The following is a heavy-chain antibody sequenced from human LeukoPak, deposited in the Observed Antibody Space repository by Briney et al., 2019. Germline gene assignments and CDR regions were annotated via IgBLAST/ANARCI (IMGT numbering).Heavy chain of an antibody. Sequence: GGSLRLSCAASGFTLSSYAMSWVRQAPGKGLEWVSLISGNAGSTYYADSVKGRFTISRDDSKSTLYLQMNSLRAEDTAVYYCARDTYYYDSSGSRYDYWGQGTLVTVSS. D-gene: IGHD3-22*01. CDR2: ISGNAGST. J-gene: IGHJ4*02. V-gene: IGHV3-23*01. CDR1: GFTLSSYA. CDR3: ARDTYYYDSSGSRYDY.